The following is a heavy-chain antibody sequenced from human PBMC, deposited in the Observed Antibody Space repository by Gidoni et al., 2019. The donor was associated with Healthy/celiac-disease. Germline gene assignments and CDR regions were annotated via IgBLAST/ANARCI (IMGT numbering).Heavy chain of an antibody. CDR3: TTDWLIGPDSSGYYYGRYFDY. V-gene: IGHV3-15*01. J-gene: IGHJ4*02. CDR2: IKSKTDGGTT. CDR1: GFTFSNTW. D-gene: IGHD3-22*01. Sequence: EVQLVESGGGLVKPGGSLRLSCAASGFTFSNTWMSWVRQAPGKGLEWVGRIKSKTDGGTTDYAAPVKGRFTISRDDSKNTLYLQMNSLKTEDTAVYYCTTDWLIGPDSSGYYYGRYFDYWGQGTLVTVSS.